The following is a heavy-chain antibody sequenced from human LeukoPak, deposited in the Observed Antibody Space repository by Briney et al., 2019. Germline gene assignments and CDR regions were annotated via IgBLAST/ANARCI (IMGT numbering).Heavy chain of an antibody. J-gene: IGHJ5*02. Sequence: GGSLRLSCAASGFNFDDYGMSWVRQAPGKGLEWVSGINWNGGSTGYADSVKGRFTISRDNAKNSLYLQMNSLRAEDTALYYCAREIVVVPAAIPGFDPWGQGTLVTVSS. CDR1: GFNFDDYG. D-gene: IGHD2-2*02. V-gene: IGHV3-20*04. CDR3: AREIVVVPAAIPGFDP. CDR2: INWNGGST.